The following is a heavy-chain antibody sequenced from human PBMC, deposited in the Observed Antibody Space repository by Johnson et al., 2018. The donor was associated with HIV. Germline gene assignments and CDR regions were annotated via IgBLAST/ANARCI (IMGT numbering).Heavy chain of an antibody. CDR1: GFTFSSYP. D-gene: IGHD5-18*01. CDR3: ARGGSDVDTAMVDSDAFDI. V-gene: IGHV3-33*08. J-gene: IGHJ3*02. Sequence: QVQLVESGGGVVQPGRSLRLSCAASGFTFSSYPIHWVRQAPGKGLEWVAVIWYDGSNKYYVDSVKGRFTISRDNAKNSLYLQMNSLRAEDTAVYYCARGGSDVDTAMVDSDAFDIWGQGTMVTVSS. CDR2: IWYDGSNK.